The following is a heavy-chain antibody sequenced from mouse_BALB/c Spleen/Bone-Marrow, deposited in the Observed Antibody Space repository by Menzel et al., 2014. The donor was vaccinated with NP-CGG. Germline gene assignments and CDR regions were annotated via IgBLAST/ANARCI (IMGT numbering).Heavy chain of an antibody. V-gene: IGHV5-12*02. CDR2: ISNGGGST. CDR3: ARQGTLDY. Sequence: EVMLVESGGGLVQPGGSLKLSCATSGFTFRDYYMYWVRQTPEERLEWVAYISNGGGSTYYPDTVKGRFTISRDNAKNTLYLQMSRLKSEDTAMYYCARQGTLDYWGQGTSVTVSS. J-gene: IGHJ4*01. CDR1: GFTFRDYY.